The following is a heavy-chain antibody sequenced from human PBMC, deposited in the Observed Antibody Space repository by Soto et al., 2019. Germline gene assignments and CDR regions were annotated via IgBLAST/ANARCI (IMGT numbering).Heavy chain of an antibody. CDR3: ARGEKSGYDAYYYYYYMDV. J-gene: IGHJ6*03. CDR1: GFTFSSYS. CDR2: ISSSSSTI. V-gene: IGHV3-48*01. Sequence: GGSLRLSCAASGFTFSSYSMNWVRQAPGKGLEWVSYISSSSSTIYYAGSVKGRFTISRDNAKNSLYLQMNSLRAEDTAVYYCARGEKSGYDAYYYYYYMDVWGKGTRVTVSS. D-gene: IGHD5-12*01.